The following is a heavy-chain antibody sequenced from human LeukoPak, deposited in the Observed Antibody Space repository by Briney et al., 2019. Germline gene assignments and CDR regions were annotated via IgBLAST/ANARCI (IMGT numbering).Heavy chain of an antibody. CDR2: ISSSSYI. CDR3: ARGVGNYRYYFDS. J-gene: IGHJ4*02. V-gene: IGHV3-21*01. D-gene: IGHD3-22*01. Sequence: GGSLRLSCAAFGFTFSSYSMNWVRQAPGKGLEWVSSISSSSYIYYADSVKGRFTISRDNAKNSLILQMNSLRAEDTAVYYCARGVGNYRYYFDSWGQGTLVTVSS. CDR1: GFTFSSYS.